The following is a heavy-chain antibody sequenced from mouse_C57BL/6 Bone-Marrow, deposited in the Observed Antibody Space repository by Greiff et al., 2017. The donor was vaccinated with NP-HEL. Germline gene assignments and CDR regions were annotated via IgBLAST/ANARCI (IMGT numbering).Heavy chain of an antibody. Sequence: QVQLQQSGPELVKPGASVKLSCKASGYTFTSYDINWVKPRPGQGLEWIGWISPRDGSTKYNEKFKGKATLTVDTSSSTAYMELHSLTSEDSAVYFCARGFITTVVLDWYFDVWGTGTTVTVSS. D-gene: IGHD1-1*01. CDR3: ARGFITTVVLDWYFDV. V-gene: IGHV1-85*01. CDR2: ISPRDGST. CDR1: GYTFTSYD. J-gene: IGHJ1*03.